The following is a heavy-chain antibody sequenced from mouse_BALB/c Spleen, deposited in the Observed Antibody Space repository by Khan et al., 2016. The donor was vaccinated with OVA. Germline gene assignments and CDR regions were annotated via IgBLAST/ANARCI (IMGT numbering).Heavy chain of an antibody. V-gene: IGHV8-12*01. CDR1: GFSLSTSGVS. CDR2: IYWDDDK. D-gene: IGHD2-4*01. J-gene: IGHJ3*01. CDR3: ARRSGRISADYLFAY. Sequence: QVTLKESGPGILQPSQTLSLTCSFSGFSLSTSGVSVSWIRQPSGKGLEWLAHIYWDDDKHYNPSLKSRLTISKDTSRNQVFLKITSVDRADTVTYYCARRSGRISADYLFAYWGQGTLVTVSA.